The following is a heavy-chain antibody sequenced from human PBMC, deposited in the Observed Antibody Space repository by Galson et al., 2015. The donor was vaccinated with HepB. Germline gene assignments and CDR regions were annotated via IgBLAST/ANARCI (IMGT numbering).Heavy chain of an antibody. J-gene: IGHJ4*02. Sequence: SLRLSCAASGFIFSNYWRSWVRQAPGKGLEWVADIKEDGSEKDYVDSVRGRFTISRDNAKNARYLQMNSLIAEDTAVYYSARDGDTPLAPIDYWGQGTLVTVSS. D-gene: IGHD5-18*01. V-gene: IGHV3-7*01. CDR1: GFIFSNYW. CDR3: ARDGDTPLAPIDY. CDR2: IKEDGSEK.